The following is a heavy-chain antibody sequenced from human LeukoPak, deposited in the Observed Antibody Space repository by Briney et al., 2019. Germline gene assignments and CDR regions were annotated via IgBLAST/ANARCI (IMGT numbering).Heavy chain of an antibody. CDR1: GYSFTGYF. CDR3: ARELRDHRYFGF. J-gene: IGHJ4*02. CDR2: INCNSGGT. D-gene: IGHD3-9*01. Sequence: ASVKVSCKASGYSFTGYFMHWVRQAPGQGPEWMGWINCNSGGTSYAQKFQGRVTVTRDTSISTAYMELSSLRSDDTAVYYCARELRDHRYFGFWGQGTLVTVSS. V-gene: IGHV1-2*02.